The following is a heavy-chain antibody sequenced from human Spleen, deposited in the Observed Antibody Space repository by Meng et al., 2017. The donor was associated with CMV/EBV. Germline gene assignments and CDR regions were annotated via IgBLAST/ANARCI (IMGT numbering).Heavy chain of an antibody. CDR3: ARDSTYYYDSSGYGLPYYFDY. CDR2: ISSSGSTI. D-gene: IGHD3-22*01. CDR1: GFTFSSYE. V-gene: IGHV3-48*03. Sequence: GESLKISCAASGFTFSSYEMNWVRQAPGKGLEWVSYISSSGSTIYYADSVKGRFTISRDNAKNSLYLQMNSLRAEDTAVYYCARDSTYYYDSSGYGLPYYFDYWGQGTLVTVSS. J-gene: IGHJ4*02.